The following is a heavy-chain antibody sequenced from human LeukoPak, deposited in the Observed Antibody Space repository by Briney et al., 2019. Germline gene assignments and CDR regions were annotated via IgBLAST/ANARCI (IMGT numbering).Heavy chain of an antibody. CDR3: ARATLSTYYYDSSGYGFDY. D-gene: IGHD3-22*01. Sequence: ASVKVSCKASGYTLTGYYMHWVRQAPGQGLEWMGWINPNSGGTNYAQKFQGRVTMTRDTSISTAYMELSRLRSDDTAVYYCARATLSTYYYDSSGYGFDYWGQGTLVTVSS. J-gene: IGHJ4*02. CDR1: GYTLTGYY. CDR2: INPNSGGT. V-gene: IGHV1-2*02.